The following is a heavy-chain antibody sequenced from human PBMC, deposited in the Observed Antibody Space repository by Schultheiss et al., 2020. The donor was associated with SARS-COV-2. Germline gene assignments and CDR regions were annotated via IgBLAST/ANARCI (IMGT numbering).Heavy chain of an antibody. CDR2: ISYDGSNK. CDR1: GFTFSSYA. CDR3: AKDRTEMATIT. V-gene: IGHV3-30*04. Sequence: GGSLRLSCAASGFTFSSYAMHWVRQAPGKGLEWVAVISYDGSNKYYADSVKGRFTISRDNAKNSLYLQMNSLRAEDTAVYYCAKDRTEMATITWGQGTLVTVSS. D-gene: IGHD5-24*01. J-gene: IGHJ5*02.